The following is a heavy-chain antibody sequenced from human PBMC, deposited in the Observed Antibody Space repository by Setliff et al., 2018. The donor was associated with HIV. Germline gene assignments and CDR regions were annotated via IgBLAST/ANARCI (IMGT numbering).Heavy chain of an antibody. V-gene: IGHV1-46*01. CDR1: GYSFTNYY. J-gene: IGHJ4*02. Sequence: WASVKVSCKASGYSFTNYYIHWVRQAPGQGLEWMGVINPSSGDTLYAQNFQGRVTVTRDTSTSTVYMELIAADTAVYFCARGGPDYYDYPYFDSWGQGTLVTVSS. CDR2: INPSSGDT. CDR3: ARGGPDYYDYPYFDS. D-gene: IGHD3-22*01.